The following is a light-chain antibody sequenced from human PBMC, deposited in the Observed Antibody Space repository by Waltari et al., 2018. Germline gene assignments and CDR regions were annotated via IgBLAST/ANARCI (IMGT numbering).Light chain of an antibody. CDR2: EVK. CDR1: TSDIGPYDL. CDR3: ASYVNSFALV. J-gene: IGLJ2*01. V-gene: IGLV2-14*01. Sequence: HSALTQPASVSGSPGQSISISCAGTTSDIGPYDLVPWYQKYPGKAPKLIIYEVKNRPSDISPRFSASKSGDTASLTISGLQAEDEAEYYCASYVNSFALVFGGGTKVSVL.